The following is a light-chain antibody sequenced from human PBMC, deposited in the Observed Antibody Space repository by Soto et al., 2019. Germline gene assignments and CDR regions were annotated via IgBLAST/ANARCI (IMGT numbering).Light chain of an antibody. Sequence: DIQMTQSPSTLSASVGDRVTITCRASQSISIWLAWYQQKPGNAPKLLIYMASNLESGVPSRFSGSGSGTEFILSISSLQADDSATYYCQQFNNSPWTFGQGTRVEV. CDR3: QQFNNSPWT. CDR1: QSISIW. CDR2: MAS. J-gene: IGKJ1*01. V-gene: IGKV1-5*03.